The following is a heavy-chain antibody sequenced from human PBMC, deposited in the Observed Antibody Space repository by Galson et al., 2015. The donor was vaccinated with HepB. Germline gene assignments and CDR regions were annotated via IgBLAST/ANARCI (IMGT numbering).Heavy chain of an antibody. CDR2: IYPGDSDT. CDR3: ARDSQYCNGQSCRFDS. Sequence: QSGAEVKKPGESLKISCKGSGYSFTSFWIAWVRQTPGKGLEWMGIIYPGDSDTRYSPSFQGQVTISVDKSINTAYLQWSSLEASDTAMYYCARDSQYCNGQSCRFDSWGQGSLVTVSS. CDR1: GYSFTSFW. J-gene: IGHJ4*02. V-gene: IGHV5-51*01. D-gene: IGHD2-15*01.